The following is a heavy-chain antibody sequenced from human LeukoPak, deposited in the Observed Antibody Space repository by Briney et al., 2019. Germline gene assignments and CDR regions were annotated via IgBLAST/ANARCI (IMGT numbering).Heavy chain of an antibody. J-gene: IGHJ5*02. Sequence: ASVKVSCKASGYTFTGYYMHWVRQAHGQGLEWMGWINPNSGGTNYAQKFQGRVTMTRDTSISTAYMELSRLRSDDTAVYYCATTFTGNYYGSGNPWGQGTLVTVSS. CDR1: GYTFTGYY. V-gene: IGHV1-2*02. CDR3: ATTFTGNYYGSGNP. CDR2: INPNSGGT. D-gene: IGHD3-10*01.